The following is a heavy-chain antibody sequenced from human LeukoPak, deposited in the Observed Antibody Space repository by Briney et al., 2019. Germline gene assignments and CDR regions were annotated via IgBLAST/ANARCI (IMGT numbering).Heavy chain of an antibody. CDR2: VSNDGSNQ. CDR1: GFTFTYYA. D-gene: IGHD3-3*01. V-gene: IGHV3-30*07. J-gene: IGHJ6*03. CDR3: TTESSYRDFWSGFNYYYYMDV. Sequence: PGGSLRLSCAASGFTFTYYAMHWVRQAPGKGLEWVSVVSNDGSNQDYTDSVKGRFIISRDDSKSTVYLQMNSLKTEDTAVYYCTTESSYRDFWSGFNYYYYMDVWGKGTTVTVSS.